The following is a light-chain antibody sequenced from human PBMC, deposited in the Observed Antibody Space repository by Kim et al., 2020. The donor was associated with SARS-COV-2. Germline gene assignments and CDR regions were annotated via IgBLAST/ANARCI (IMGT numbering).Light chain of an antibody. Sequence: QSVLTQPPSASGTPGQRVTISCSGSSSNIGSNTVNWYQQLPGTAPKLLIYSNNQRPSGVPDRFSASESGTSASLAISGLQSEDEADYYCAAWDDSLNGPVFGTGTKVTVL. J-gene: IGLJ1*01. CDR3: AAWDDSLNGPV. CDR1: SSNIGSNT. V-gene: IGLV1-44*01. CDR2: SNN.